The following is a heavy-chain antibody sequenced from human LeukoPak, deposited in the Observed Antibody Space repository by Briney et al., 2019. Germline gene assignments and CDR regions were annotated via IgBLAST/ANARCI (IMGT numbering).Heavy chain of an antibody. CDR3: ARGGITMVRGEPGWFDP. D-gene: IGHD3-10*01. V-gene: IGHV1-2*02. CDR1: GYTFTGYY. J-gene: IGHJ5*02. CDR2: INPNSGGT. Sequence: ASVKVSCKASGYTFTGYYMHWVRQAPGQGLEWMGWINPNSGGTNYAQKFQGRVTMTRDTSISTAYMELSRLRSDDTAVYYCARGGITMVRGEPGWFDPWGQGTLVTVSS.